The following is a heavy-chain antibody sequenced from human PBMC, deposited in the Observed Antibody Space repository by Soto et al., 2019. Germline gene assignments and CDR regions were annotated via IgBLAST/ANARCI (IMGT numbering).Heavy chain of an antibody. CDR1: GGSISSSSYY. D-gene: IGHD2-2*01. Sequence: QLQLQESGPGLVKPSETLSLTCTVSGGSISSSSYYWGWIRQPPGKGLEWIGSIYYSGSTYYNPSLKSRVTISVDTSKNQFSLKLSSVTAADTAVYYCAETPAFPYFDYWGQGTLVTVSS. CDR3: AETPAFPYFDY. CDR2: IYYSGST. J-gene: IGHJ4*02. V-gene: IGHV4-39*01.